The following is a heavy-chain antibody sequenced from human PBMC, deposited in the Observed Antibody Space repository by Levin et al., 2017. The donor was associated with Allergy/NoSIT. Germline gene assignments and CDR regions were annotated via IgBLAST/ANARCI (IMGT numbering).Heavy chain of an antibody. CDR3: ANGGGDSYFDY. D-gene: IGHD2-21*02. Sequence: GESLKISCAASGFTFSSYAMSWVRQAPGKGLEWVSNIRSSGVGAYYADSVKGRFTISRDNSKNTLYLQMNSLRAEDTAVYYCANGGGDSYFDYWGQGTLVTVSS. V-gene: IGHV3-23*01. CDR1: GFTFSSYA. J-gene: IGHJ4*02. CDR2: IRSSGVGA.